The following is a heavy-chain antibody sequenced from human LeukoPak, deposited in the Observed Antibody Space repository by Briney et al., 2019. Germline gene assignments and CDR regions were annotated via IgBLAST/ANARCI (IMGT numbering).Heavy chain of an antibody. CDR1: GFTFSSYS. J-gene: IGHJ4*02. CDR3: ARAPHPTVAVPFDY. Sequence: PGEALRLSCAASGFTFSSYSMHWVRQAPGKGLERVSPISSSSSYIYYADAVESRFTIYRDNAKNSLYLQMSSLRAEDTAVYYCARAPHPTVAVPFDYWGQGTLVTVSS. D-gene: IGHD4-23*01. CDR2: ISSSSSYI. V-gene: IGHV3-21*01.